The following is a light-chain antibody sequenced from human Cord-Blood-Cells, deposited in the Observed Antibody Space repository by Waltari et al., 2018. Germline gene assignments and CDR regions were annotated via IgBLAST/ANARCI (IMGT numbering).Light chain of an antibody. Sequence: ELVMTQSPATLSVSPGARATLSCRASQSVSSNLAWYQQKPGQAPRPLIYGASTRATGIPARFSGSGSGTEFTLTISSLQSEDFAVYYCQQYNNWPLTFGGGTKVEIK. V-gene: IGKV3-15*01. CDR2: GAS. CDR1: QSVSSN. J-gene: IGKJ4*01. CDR3: QQYNNWPLT.